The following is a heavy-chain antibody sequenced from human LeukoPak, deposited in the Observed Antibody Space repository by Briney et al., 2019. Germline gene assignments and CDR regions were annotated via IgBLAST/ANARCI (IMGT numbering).Heavy chain of an antibody. D-gene: IGHD3-10*01. V-gene: IGHV1-18*01. CDR3: ARVGYYYGSGSYLDFDY. J-gene: IGHJ4*02. CDR2: ISAYNGNT. Sequence: ASVKVSRKASGYTFTSYGISWVRQAPGQGLEWMGWISAYNGNTNYAQKLQGRVTMTTDTSTSTAYLDLRSLRSDDTAVYYCARVGYYYGSGSYLDFDYWGQGTLVTVSS. CDR1: GYTFTSYG.